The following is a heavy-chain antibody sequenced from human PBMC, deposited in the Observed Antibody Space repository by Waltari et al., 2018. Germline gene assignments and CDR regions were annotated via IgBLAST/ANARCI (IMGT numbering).Heavy chain of an antibody. Sequence: QVQLVQSGAELKRPGASVKVSCKASGYTFTNYDINWVRQARGQGLEWMGWMNPNSGNAGYEKGFQGRVTLTRDKSISTAFMELSSLTSEDTAVYYCTRAMSTVVPADYWGQGALVTV. D-gene: IGHD4-17*01. CDR2: MNPNSGNA. CDR3: TRAMSTVVPADY. J-gene: IGHJ4*02. V-gene: IGHV1-8*03. CDR1: GYTFTNYD.